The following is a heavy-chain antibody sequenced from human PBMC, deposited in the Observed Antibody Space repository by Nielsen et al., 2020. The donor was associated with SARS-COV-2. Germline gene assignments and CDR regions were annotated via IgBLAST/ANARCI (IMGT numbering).Heavy chain of an antibody. CDR3: ARDRGVEAAITTAFDI. CDR2: ISGSGGFT. V-gene: IGHV3-23*01. CDR1: GFTFSNYA. J-gene: IGHJ3*02. D-gene: IGHD2-15*01. Sequence: GESLKISCAASGFTFSNYAMSWVRQAPGKGLEWVSAISGSGGFTYNADSVMGRVTISRDNSENTLYLEMHSLRAEDTALYYCARDRGVEAAITTAFDIWGQGTMVTVSS.